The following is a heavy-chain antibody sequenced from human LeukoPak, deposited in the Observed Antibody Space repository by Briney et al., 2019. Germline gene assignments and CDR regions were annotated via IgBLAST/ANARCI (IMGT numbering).Heavy chain of an antibody. CDR3: ARGLNWDPNWFDP. CDR1: GGSISSYY. J-gene: IGHJ5*02. D-gene: IGHD1-1*01. V-gene: IGHV4-59*12. CDR2: IYYSGST. Sequence: SETLSLTCTVSGGSISSYYWSWIRQPPGKGLEWIGYIYYSGSTNYNPSLRSRVILSVDRSKNQFSLNLNSVTAADTAVYYCARGLNWDPNWFDPWGQGTLVTVSS.